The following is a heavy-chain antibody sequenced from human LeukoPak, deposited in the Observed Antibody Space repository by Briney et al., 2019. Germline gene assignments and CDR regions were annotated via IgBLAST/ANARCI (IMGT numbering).Heavy chain of an antibody. CDR2: ISYDGSNK. Sequence: GRSLRLSCAASGFTFSSYGMHWVRQAPGKGLEWVAVISYDGSNKYYADSVKGRFTISRDNSKNTLYLQMNSLRAEDTAVYYCAKDLYPVLRCFDWLSDYWGQGTLVTVSS. D-gene: IGHD3-9*01. V-gene: IGHV3-30*18. CDR1: GFTFSSYG. J-gene: IGHJ4*02. CDR3: AKDLYPVLRCFDWLSDY.